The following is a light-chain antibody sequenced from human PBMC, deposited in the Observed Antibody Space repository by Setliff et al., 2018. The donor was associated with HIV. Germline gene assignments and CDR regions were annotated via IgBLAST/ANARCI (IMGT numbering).Light chain of an antibody. CDR2: DAS. CDR3: QQRNTWPRGLT. V-gene: IGKV3-11*01. J-gene: IGKJ4*01. Sequence: EIVLTQSPATLSLSPGERATLSCRASQSISSYLAWYQQKPGQAPRLLIYDASNRATGIPARFSGGGSGTDFTLTISSLEPEDFAVYYCQQRNTWPRGLTFGGGTKVDIK. CDR1: QSISSY.